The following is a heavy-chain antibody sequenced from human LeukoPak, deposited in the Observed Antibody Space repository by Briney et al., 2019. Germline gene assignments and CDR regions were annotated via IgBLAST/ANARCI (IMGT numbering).Heavy chain of an antibody. CDR3: ARRGVVVAAATWYYFDY. CDR2: ISHSGST. Sequence: SETLSLTCAVSGYSISSGYYWGWIRQPPGKGLEWIGSISHSGSTSYNPSLKSRVTISVDTSKNQFSLKLSPVTAADTAVYYCARRGVVVAAATWYYFDYWGQGTLVTVSS. J-gene: IGHJ4*02. V-gene: IGHV4-38-2*01. D-gene: IGHD2-15*01. CDR1: GYSISSGYY.